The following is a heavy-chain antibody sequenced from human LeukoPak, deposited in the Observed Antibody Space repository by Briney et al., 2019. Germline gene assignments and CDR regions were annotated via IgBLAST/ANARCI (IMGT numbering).Heavy chain of an antibody. CDR3: ARESQDTAMGDYFDY. V-gene: IGHV1-69*05. D-gene: IGHD5-18*01. Sequence: SVKVSCKASGGTFSSYAISWVRQAPGQGLEWMGRIIPIFGTANYAQKFQGRVTITTDESTSTAYMELSSLRSEDTAVYYCARESQDTAMGDYFDYWGQGTLVTVFS. J-gene: IGHJ4*02. CDR1: GGTFSSYA. CDR2: IIPIFGTA.